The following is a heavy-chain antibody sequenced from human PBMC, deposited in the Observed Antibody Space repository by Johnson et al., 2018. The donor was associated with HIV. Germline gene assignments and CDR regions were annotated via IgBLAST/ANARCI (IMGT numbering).Heavy chain of an antibody. CDR1: GFTFSDYY. D-gene: IGHD2/OR15-2a*01. J-gene: IGHJ3*02. CDR2: ISSGGNTI. V-gene: IGHV3-11*01. Sequence: QVQLVESGGGLVKPGGSLRLFCAASGFTFSDYYMNWIRQTPGKGLEWVSYISSGGNTIYYADSVKGRFTISRDNAKKSLYLQMNSLRVEDTAVYYCARLNIAFDIWGQGTMVTVSS. CDR3: ARLNIAFDI.